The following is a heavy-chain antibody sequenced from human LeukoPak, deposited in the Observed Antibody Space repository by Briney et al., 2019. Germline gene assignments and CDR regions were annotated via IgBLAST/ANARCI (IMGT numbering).Heavy chain of an antibody. CDR1: GYTFTGHY. D-gene: IGHD3-22*01. CDR3: ARDNSFDSSAYYYSSPYFDY. J-gene: IGHJ4*02. V-gene: IGHV1-2*02. Sequence: ASVKVSCKASGYTFTGHYMHWVRQAPGQGLEWMGWINPTSGVTNYAQKFQGRVTMTRDTSNSTAYMELSRLGSDDTAVYYCARDNSFDSSAYYYSSPYFDYWGQGPLVTVSS. CDR2: INPTSGVT.